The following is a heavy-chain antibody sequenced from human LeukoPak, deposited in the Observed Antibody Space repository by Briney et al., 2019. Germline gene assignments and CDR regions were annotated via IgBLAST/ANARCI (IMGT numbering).Heavy chain of an antibody. Sequence: GGSLRLSCAASGFTFSSYAMSWVRQAPGKGLEWVSAISGSGGSTYYADSVKGRFTISRGNSKNTLYLQMNSLRAEDTAVYYCAKDWDSSGWFDNWFDPWGQGTLVTVSS. V-gene: IGHV3-23*01. J-gene: IGHJ5*02. CDR3: AKDWDSSGWFDNWFDP. CDR2: ISGSGGST. CDR1: GFTFSSYA. D-gene: IGHD6-19*01.